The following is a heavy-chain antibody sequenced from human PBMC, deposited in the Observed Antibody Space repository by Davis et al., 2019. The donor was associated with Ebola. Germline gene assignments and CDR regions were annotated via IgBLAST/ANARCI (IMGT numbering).Heavy chain of an antibody. CDR3: AREAAGIAVAAPPDV. CDR1: GFTFSSYG. CDR2: ISYDGSNK. J-gene: IGHJ6*02. Sequence: GESLKISCAASGFTFSSYGMHWVRQAPGKGLEWVAVISYDGSNKYYADSVKGRFTISRDNSKNTLYLQMNSLRAEDTAVYYCAREAAGIAVAAPPDVWGQGTTVTVSS. V-gene: IGHV3-30*19. D-gene: IGHD6-19*01.